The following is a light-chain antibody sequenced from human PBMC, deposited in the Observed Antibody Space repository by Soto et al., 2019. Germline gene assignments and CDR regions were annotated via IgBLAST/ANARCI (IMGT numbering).Light chain of an antibody. CDR1: QSINIW. J-gene: IGKJ1*01. CDR2: KAS. CDR3: QQYNTYLGT. Sequence: DIQMTQSPSTLSASVGDRVTITCRASQSINIWLAWYQQKPGKAPKLLIYKASTLESGVPSRFSGSGSGTEFTLTISSLQPDDFATYYCQQYNTYLGTFGQGTKVEIK. V-gene: IGKV1-5*03.